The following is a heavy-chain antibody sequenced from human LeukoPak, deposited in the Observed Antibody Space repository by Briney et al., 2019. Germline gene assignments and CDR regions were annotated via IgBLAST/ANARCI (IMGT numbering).Heavy chain of an antibody. CDR3: ARFAYALGAFDI. V-gene: IGHV3-30*19. CDR2: IAYDGSDK. Sequence: PGGSLRLSCAASGFTFSSYGMHWVRQAPGKGLEWVAVIAYDGSDKYYVDSVKGRFTISRDNSKNTLYLEMNSLRAEDTAVYYCARFAYALGAFDIWGQGTMVTVSS. J-gene: IGHJ3*02. CDR1: GFTFSSYG. D-gene: IGHD4-17*01.